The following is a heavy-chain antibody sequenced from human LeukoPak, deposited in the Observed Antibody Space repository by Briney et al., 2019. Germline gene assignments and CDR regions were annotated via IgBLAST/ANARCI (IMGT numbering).Heavy chain of an antibody. V-gene: IGHV4-34*01. CDR2: IGHSGST. D-gene: IGHD6-13*01. CDR3: ARGNGQQLARYFDY. Sequence: PSETLSLTCAVYGGSFSGYYWSWIRQPPGKGLEWIGEIGHSGSTNYNPSLKSRVTISVDTSKNQFSLKLSSVTAADTAVYYCARGNGQQLARYFDYWGQGTLVTVSS. J-gene: IGHJ4*02. CDR1: GGSFSGYY.